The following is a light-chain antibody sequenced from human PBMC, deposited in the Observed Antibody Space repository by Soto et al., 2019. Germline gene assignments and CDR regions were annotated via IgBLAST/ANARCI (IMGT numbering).Light chain of an antibody. Sequence: DIQMTHSPSTLSASVGDGVAMTSRASQSIGNWLAWYQQKLGKAPKLLIYDASTLDSGAPSRFSGSGSGTEFTLTISSLQPDDFATYYCHQYKTYLWTFGLGTKVDIK. V-gene: IGKV1-5*01. J-gene: IGKJ1*01. CDR2: DAS. CDR1: QSIGNW. CDR3: HQYKTYLWT.